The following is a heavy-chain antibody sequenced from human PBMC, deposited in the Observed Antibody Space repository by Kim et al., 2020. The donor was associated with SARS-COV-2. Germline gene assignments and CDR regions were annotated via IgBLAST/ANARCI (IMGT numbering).Heavy chain of an antibody. Sequence: SETLSLTCTVSGGSISSGGYYWSWIRQHPGKGLEWIGYIYYSGSTYYNPSLKSRVTISVDTSKNQFSLKLSSVTAADTAVYYCARASRFGESGDYYYGMDILVQGTTVTDSS. CDR1: GGSISSGGYY. D-gene: IGHD3-10*01. CDR2: IYYSGST. J-gene: IGHJ6*02. CDR3: ARASRFGESGDYYYGMDI. V-gene: IGHV4-31*03.